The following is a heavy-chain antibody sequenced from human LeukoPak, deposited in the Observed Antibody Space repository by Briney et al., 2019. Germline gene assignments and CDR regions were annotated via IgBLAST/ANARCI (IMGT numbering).Heavy chain of an antibody. J-gene: IGHJ3*01. CDR1: GYSFTSYC. CDR3: GMSGDRVPLQDDVFDV. V-gene: IGHV5-51*01. D-gene: IGHD1-26*01. CDR2: IYPGDSGP. Sequence: GESLKISCKVPGYSFTSYCIGWVRQMPGKGPEWMGIIYPGDSGPTYSPSFQGQVTISVDKSINTAYLQWSSLQASDTAMYYCGMSGDRVPLQDDVFDVWGQGTMVTVST.